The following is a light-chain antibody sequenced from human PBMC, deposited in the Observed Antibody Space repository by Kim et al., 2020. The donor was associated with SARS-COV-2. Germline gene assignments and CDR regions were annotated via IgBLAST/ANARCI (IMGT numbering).Light chain of an antibody. V-gene: IGLV3-1*01. CDR3: QAWDSSNAWV. J-gene: IGLJ1*01. CDR2: EDS. Sequence: VPQGQTASITCSGDKLGDKYACWYQQRPGQSPVLVIYEDSKRPSGIPERFSGANSGNTATLTISGTQAMDEADYYCQAWDSSNAWVFGTGTKVTVL. CDR1: KLGDKY.